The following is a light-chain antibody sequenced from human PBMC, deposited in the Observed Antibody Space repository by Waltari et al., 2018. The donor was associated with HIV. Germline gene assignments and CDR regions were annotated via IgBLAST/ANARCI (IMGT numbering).Light chain of an antibody. CDR2: GDT. CDR3: QSYDSSLSGLWV. V-gene: IGLV1-40*01. CDR1: NSNIGAGFD. Sequence: SVLTQPPSVSGAPGQWASISCTGNNSNIGAGFDVPWYRHSPGTAPKLFSYGDTIRPSGGPDRFSCARSGNSWTLDITGRRAEDEGDYFGQSYDSSLSGLWVFGAGTRLTVL. J-gene: IGLJ3*02.